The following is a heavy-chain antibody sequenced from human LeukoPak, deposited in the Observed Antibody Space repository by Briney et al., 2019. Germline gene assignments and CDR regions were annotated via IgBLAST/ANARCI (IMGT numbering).Heavy chain of an antibody. CDR3: ASAYYYDSSGSSGGY. CDR2: IIPIFGTA. J-gene: IGHJ4*02. V-gene: IGHV1-69*05. D-gene: IGHD3-22*01. Sequence: SVKVSCKASGGTFSSYTISWVRQAPGQGLEWMGRIIPIFGTANYAQKFQGRVTITTDESTSTAYMELSSLRSEDTAVYYCASAYYYDSSGSSGGYWGQGTLVTVSS. CDR1: GGTFSSYT.